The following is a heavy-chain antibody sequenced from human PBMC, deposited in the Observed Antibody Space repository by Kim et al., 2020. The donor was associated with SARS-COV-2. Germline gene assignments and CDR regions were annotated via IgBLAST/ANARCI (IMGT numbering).Heavy chain of an antibody. J-gene: IGHJ3*02. V-gene: IGHV3-9*01. CDR1: GFTFDDYA. D-gene: IGHD3-10*01. CDR2: ISWNSGSI. CDR3: AKVEEIWVRELGHAFDI. Sequence: GGSLRLSCAASGFTFDDYAMHWVRQAPGKGLEWVSGISWNSGSIGYADSVKGRFTISRDNAKNSLYLQMNSLRAEDTALYYCAKVEEIWVRELGHAFDI.